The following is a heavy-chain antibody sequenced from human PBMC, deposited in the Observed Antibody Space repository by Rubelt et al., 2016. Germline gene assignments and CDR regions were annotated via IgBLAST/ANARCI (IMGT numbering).Heavy chain of an antibody. V-gene: IGHV4-34*01. CDR1: GGSFSGYY. D-gene: IGHD3-22*01. J-gene: IGHJ5*02. Sequence: QVQLQRWGAGLLKPSETLSLTCAVYGGSFSGYYWSWIRQPPGKGLEWIGEINHSGSTNYNPSPKGRVTRSVDKSKNQFSLKLSSVTAADTAVYYCARVIYDSSGEFDPWGQGTLVTVSS. CDR2: INHSGST. CDR3: ARVIYDSSGEFDP.